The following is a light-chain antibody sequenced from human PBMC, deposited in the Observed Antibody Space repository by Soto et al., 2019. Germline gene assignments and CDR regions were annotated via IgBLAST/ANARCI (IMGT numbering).Light chain of an antibody. Sequence: EIVLTQSPGTLSLSPGERATLSCRASQSVSSSYLAWYQQRPGQAPRLLIHGASTRATGIPDRFSGSGSRTDFTLTISRLEPEDFAVYYCQQYGASRLTFGGGTKVEIK. V-gene: IGKV3-20*01. CDR1: QSVSSSY. CDR3: QQYGASRLT. J-gene: IGKJ4*01. CDR2: GAS.